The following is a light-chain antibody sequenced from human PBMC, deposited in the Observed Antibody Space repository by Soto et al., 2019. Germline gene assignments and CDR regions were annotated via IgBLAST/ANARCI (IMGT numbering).Light chain of an antibody. CDR1: SSNIGADYG. J-gene: IGLJ3*02. Sequence: QSVLTQPPSVSGAPGQRVTISCTGSSSNIGADYGVHWYQQLPGTAPKLLIYGNSKRPSGVPDRFSGSKSGTSASLAIAGLQAEDEADYYCRSYASSLSAWVFGGGTKLTVL. CDR2: GNS. CDR3: RSYASSLSAWV. V-gene: IGLV1-40*01.